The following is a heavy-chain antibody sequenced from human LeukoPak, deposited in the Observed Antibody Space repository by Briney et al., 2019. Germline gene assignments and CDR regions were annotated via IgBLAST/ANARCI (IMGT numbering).Heavy chain of an antibody. CDR2: ISSSSKYI. J-gene: IGHJ4*02. V-gene: IGHV3-21*01. CDR1: GFTFSIYT. CDR3: ARDYDGSGYFGY. Sequence: GGSLRLSCAASGFTFSIYTMNWVRQAPGKGLEWVSSISSSSKYIYYADSVKGRFTISRDNAKNSLYLQMNRLRAEDTAVYYCARDYDGSGYFGYWGQGTLVTVSS. D-gene: IGHD3-22*01.